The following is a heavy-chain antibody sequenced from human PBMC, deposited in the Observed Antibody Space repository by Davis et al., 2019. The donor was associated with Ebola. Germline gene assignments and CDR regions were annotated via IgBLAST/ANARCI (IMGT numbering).Heavy chain of an antibody. CDR3: ALRPSFDS. J-gene: IGHJ4*02. CDR2: ISSSSTYR. V-gene: IGHV3-21*01. Sequence: GESLKISCAASGFSFSSCSMNWVRQAPGKGLEWVSSISSSSTYRYYVDSVKGRFTISRDNSKNTLYLQMNNLRPEDTAVYYCALRPSFDSWGQGTLVTVSS. CDR1: GFSFSSCS.